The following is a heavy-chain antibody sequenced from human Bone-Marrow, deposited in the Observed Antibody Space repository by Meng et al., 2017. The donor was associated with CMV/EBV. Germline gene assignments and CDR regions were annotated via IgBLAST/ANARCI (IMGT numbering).Heavy chain of an antibody. CDR3: ARWTLDIVVVPALNWFDP. J-gene: IGHJ5*02. V-gene: IGHV4-34*01. CDR2: ISHGGYT. CDR1: GGSFSGYY. D-gene: IGHD2-2*03. Sequence: GSLRLSCAVYGGSFSGYYWTWIRQPPGKGLEWIGEISHGGYTNYNPSLKSRVTISVDTSKYQFSLRLNSLTAADTAVYYCARWTLDIVVVPALNWFDPWGQGTLVTVSS.